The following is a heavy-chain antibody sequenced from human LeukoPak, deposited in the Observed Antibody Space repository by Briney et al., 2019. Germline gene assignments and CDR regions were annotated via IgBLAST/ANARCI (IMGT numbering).Heavy chain of an antibody. CDR2: ISGSGGST. J-gene: IGHJ5*02. V-gene: IGHV3-23*01. CDR3: AKDRNYVAWFDP. CDR1: GFTFSSYS. D-gene: IGHD3-10*02. Sequence: PGGSLRLSCAASGFTFSSYSMNWVRQAPGKGLEWVSAISGSGGSTYYADSVKGRFTISRDNSKNTLYLQMNSLRAEDTAVYYCAKDRNYVAWFDPWGQGTLVTVSS.